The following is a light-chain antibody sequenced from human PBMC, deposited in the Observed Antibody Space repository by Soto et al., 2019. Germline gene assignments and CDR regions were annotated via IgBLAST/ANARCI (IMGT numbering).Light chain of an antibody. CDR1: GSNLGNNF. CDR2: ENN. CDR3: ATWDGSLSVGV. J-gene: IGLJ1*01. Sequence: SVLTPPPSVSAAPEQKGTLSFSGGGSNLGNNFVSWYQQFPGGVPKLLIYENNKRPSGIPDRFSGAKSGTSATLDITGFQAGDEADYYCATWDGSLSVGVFGGGTKVTVL. V-gene: IGLV1-51*02.